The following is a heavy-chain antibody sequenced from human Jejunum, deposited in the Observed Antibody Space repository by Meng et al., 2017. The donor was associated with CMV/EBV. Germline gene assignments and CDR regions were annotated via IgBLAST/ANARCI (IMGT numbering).Heavy chain of an antibody. J-gene: IGHJ6*02. CDR2: VYANGDT. Sequence: LTGIVSGGSRNDSFWSWIRQPPGKGLEWIGHVYANGDTNYNSSLKSRVTTSVDTSRNQFSLKLKCVTAADTAVYYCARGLGDGMDVWGQGTTVTVSS. D-gene: IGHD3-3*01. CDR3: ARGLGDGMDV. V-gene: IGHV4-59*13. CDR1: GGSRNDSF.